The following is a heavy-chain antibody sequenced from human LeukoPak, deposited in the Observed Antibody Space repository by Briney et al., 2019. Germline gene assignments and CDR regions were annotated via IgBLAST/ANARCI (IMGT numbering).Heavy chain of an antibody. CDR1: GGSISSYY. Sequence: SETLSLTCTVSGGSISSYYWSWIRLPPGKGLEWIGYIYYSGSTNYNPSLKSRVTISVDTSKNQFSLKLSSVTAADTAVYYCARVPYYYDSNGYYREIQPFDYWGQGTLVTVSS. CDR2: IYYSGST. J-gene: IGHJ4*02. V-gene: IGHV4-59*01. CDR3: ARVPYYYDSNGYYREIQPFDY. D-gene: IGHD3-22*01.